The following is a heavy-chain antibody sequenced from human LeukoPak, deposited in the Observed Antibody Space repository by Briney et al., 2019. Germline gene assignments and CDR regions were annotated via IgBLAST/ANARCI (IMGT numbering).Heavy chain of an antibody. CDR2: IKQDGSEK. V-gene: IGHV3-7*03. CDR1: GFTFSSYW. Sequence: PGGSLRLSCAASGFTFSSYWMSWVRQAPGKGLEWVANIKQDGSEKYYVDSVKGRFTISRDNAKNSLYLQMNSLRAEDTAVHYCARGHVLLWFGGEYYFDYWGQGTLVTVSS. CDR3: ARGHVLLWFGGEYYFDY. J-gene: IGHJ4*02. D-gene: IGHD3-10*01.